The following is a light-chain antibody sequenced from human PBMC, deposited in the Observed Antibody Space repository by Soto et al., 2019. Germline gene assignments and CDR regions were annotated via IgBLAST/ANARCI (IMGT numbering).Light chain of an antibody. Sequence: DPQMTQSPSSLSASVGDRVTITCRASQSISINLNWYQQKPGKVPKLLIYGASSLQSGVPSRFSGSGSGTDFTLTINSLQPEDFATYYCQQSYSSPYTFGQGTKLDIK. CDR3: QQSYSSPYT. V-gene: IGKV1-39*01. CDR1: QSISIN. CDR2: GAS. J-gene: IGKJ2*01.